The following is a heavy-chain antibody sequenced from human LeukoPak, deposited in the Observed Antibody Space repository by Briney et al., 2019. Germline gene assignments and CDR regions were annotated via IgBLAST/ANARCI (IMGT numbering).Heavy chain of an antibody. Sequence: PSETLSLTCTVSGGSISSYYWSWIRQPPGKGLEWIGYIYYSGSTNYNPSLKSRVTISVDTSKNQFSLKLSSVTAADTAVYYCARAWYYGSGRPYAFDIWGQGTMVTVSS. V-gene: IGHV4-59*01. D-gene: IGHD3-10*01. CDR1: GGSISSYY. CDR3: ARAWYYGSGRPYAFDI. J-gene: IGHJ3*02. CDR2: IYYSGST.